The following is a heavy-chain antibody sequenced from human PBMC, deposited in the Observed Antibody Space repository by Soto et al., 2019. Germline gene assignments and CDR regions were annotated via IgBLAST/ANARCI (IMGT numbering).Heavy chain of an antibody. D-gene: IGHD1-1*01. Sequence: PGGSLRLSCAASGFTFSSYGMHWVRQAPGKGLEWVAVIWYDGSDKYYADSVKGRFTISRDNSKNTLYLRMNSLRAEDTAVYYCALSWYSYYFDLWGQGTLVTVSS. V-gene: IGHV3-33*08. CDR3: ALSWYSYYFDL. CDR2: IWYDGSDK. J-gene: IGHJ4*02. CDR1: GFTFSSYG.